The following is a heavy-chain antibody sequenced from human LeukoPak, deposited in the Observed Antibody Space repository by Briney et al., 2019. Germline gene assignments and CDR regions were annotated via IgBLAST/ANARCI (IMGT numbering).Heavy chain of an antibody. CDR2: IYYSGST. J-gene: IGHJ4*02. Sequence: PSETLSLTCTVAGGSISSSSYYWGWIRQPPGKGLEWIGSIYYSGSTYYNPSLKSRVTISVDTSKNQFSLKLSSVTAADTAVYYCARGGEWELLIPFDYWGQGTLVTVSS. CDR1: GGSISSSSYY. D-gene: IGHD1-26*01. CDR3: ARGGEWELLIPFDY. V-gene: IGHV4-39*07.